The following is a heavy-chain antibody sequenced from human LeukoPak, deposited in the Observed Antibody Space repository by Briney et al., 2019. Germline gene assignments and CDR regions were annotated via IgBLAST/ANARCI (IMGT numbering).Heavy chain of an antibody. CDR3: ARDLGQYYDTSDNWFDP. V-gene: IGHV3-9*01. J-gene: IGHJ5*02. Sequence: GRSLRLSCAASGFTFDDDAMRWVRQAPGKGLEWVSGISCNSGSIGFADSVKGRFTISRDNAKNTLNLQMNSLRAEDTAVYYCARDLGQYYDTSDNWFDPWGQGTLVTVSS. D-gene: IGHD3-22*01. CDR2: ISCNSGSI. CDR1: GFTFDDDA.